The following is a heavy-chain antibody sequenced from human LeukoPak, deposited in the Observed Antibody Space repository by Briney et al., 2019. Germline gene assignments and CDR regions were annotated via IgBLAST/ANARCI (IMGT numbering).Heavy chain of an antibody. CDR2: IKADGSEK. J-gene: IGHJ4*02. V-gene: IGHV3-7*05. Sequence: PGGSLRLSCAASGFTFSSYWMSWVRQAPRKGLEWVANIKADGSEKYYVDSVKGRFTVFRDNAKKSLYLQMNSLRDEDTAVYYCATPMRFDYWGQGTLVTVSS. CDR1: GFTFSSYW. CDR3: ATPMRFDY.